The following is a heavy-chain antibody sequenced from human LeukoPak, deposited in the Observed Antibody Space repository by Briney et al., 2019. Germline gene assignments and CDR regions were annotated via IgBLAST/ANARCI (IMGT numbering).Heavy chain of an antibody. J-gene: IGHJ4*02. D-gene: IGHD2-21*02. CDR2: ISYDGSNK. CDR1: GFTFSSYA. CDR3: ARDSQAYCGGDCYSVPYDY. Sequence: GGSLRLSCAASGFTFSSYAMHWVRQAPGKGLEWVAFISYDGSNKYYADSVKGRFTISRDNSKNTLYLQMNSLRAEDTAVYYCARDSQAYCGGDCYSVPYDYWGQGTLVTVSS. V-gene: IGHV3-30*04.